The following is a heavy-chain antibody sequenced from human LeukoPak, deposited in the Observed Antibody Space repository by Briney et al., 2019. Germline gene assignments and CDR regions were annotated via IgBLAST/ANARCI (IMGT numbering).Heavy chain of an antibody. J-gene: IGHJ3*02. CDR3: ARAMGYGLHDAFDI. CDR1: GYTFTGYY. V-gene: IGHV1-2*02. Sequence: ASVKVSCKASGYTFTGYYMHWVRQAPGQGLEWMGWINPNSGGTNYAQKFQGRVTMTRDPSITTAYMELSRLRSDDTAVYYCARAMGYGLHDAFDIWGQGTMVTVSS. CDR2: INPNSGGT. D-gene: IGHD5-12*01.